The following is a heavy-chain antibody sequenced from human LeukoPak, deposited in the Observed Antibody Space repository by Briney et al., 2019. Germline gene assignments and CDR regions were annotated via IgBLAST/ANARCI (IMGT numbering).Heavy chain of an antibody. Sequence: SETLSLTCTVSGYSISSGYYWGWIRQPPGKGLEWIGSIYHSGSTYYNPSLKSRVTISVDTSKNQFSLKLSSVTAADTAVYYCARPVNLDSSINNWFDPWAREPWSPSPQ. V-gene: IGHV4-38-2*02. CDR1: GYSISSGYY. D-gene: IGHD3-22*01. J-gene: IGHJ5*02. CDR2: IYHSGST. CDR3: ARPVNLDSSINNWFDP.